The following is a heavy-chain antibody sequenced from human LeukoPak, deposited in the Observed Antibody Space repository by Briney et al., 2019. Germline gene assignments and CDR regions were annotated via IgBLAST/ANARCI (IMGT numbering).Heavy chain of an antibody. D-gene: IGHD4-17*01. CDR1: GITLSNYG. J-gene: IGHJ4*02. Sequence: GGSLRLSCAVSGITLSNYGMSWVRQAPGKGLEWVAGISDSGGSTNYADSVKGRFTISRDNPKNTLYLQMNSLTVEDTALYYCTKRITATAPFDSWGQGALVIVSS. V-gene: IGHV3-23*01. CDR2: ISDSGGST. CDR3: TKRITATAPFDS.